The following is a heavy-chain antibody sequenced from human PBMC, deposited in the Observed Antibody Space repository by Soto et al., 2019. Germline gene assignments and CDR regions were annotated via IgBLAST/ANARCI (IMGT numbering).Heavy chain of an antibody. J-gene: IGHJ6*02. D-gene: IGHD4-17*01. CDR1: GFTFSSYA. CDR3: AKFYGDYYYYYYGMDV. CDR2: ISGSGGST. Sequence: GGSLRLSCAASGFTFSSYAMSWVRQAPGKGLEWVSAISGSGGSTYYADSVKGRFTISRDNSKNTLYLQMNSLRAEDTAVYYCAKFYGDYYYYYYGMDVWGQGTTVTVSS. V-gene: IGHV3-23*01.